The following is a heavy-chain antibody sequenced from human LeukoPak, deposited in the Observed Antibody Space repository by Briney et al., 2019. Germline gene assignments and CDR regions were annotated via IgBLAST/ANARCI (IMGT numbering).Heavy chain of an antibody. CDR3: ASVRYYFDSSDYWADAFDL. CDR1: GFTFDDYA. CDR2: ISSRRRNI. V-gene: IGHV3-21*01. J-gene: IGHJ3*01. Sequence: PGGSLRLSCAASGFTFDDYAMHWVRHAPGKCLEWVSSISSRRRNIYYADSVKGRFIISRDNAKNSLYLQMNSLRAEDTAVYFCASVRYYFDSSDYWADAFDLWGQGTMVTVSS. D-gene: IGHD3-22*01.